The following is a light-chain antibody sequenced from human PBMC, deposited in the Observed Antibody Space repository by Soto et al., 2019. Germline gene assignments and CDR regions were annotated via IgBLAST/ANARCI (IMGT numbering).Light chain of an antibody. CDR3: HQYESWT. CDR2: GAS. V-gene: IGKV3-20*01. J-gene: IGKJ1*01. Sequence: EIVLTQSPDTLSSSPGERATLSCRASQSFAGPYFAWYQQKPGQTHRLLINGASSRATGIPDRFSGSGSGTDFTLTISGLEPGEFAVYYCHQYESWTFGQGPKVEI. CDR1: QSFAGPY.